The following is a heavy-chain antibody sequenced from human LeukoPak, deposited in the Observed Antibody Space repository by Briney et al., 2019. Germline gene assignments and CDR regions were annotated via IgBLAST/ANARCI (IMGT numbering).Heavy chain of an antibody. CDR2: ISGSGDYT. V-gene: IGHV3-23*01. Sequence: GGSLRLSCAASGFTFSSYAMTWVRQAPGEGLEWVSSISGSGDYTYYADSVKRRFTISRDNSKNTLYLQMNSLRAEDTAVYYCAKVGSQNCGGACYSRWFDPWGQGILVTVSS. CDR1: GFTFSSYA. CDR3: AKVGSQNCGGACYSRWFDP. D-gene: IGHD2-21*02. J-gene: IGHJ5*02.